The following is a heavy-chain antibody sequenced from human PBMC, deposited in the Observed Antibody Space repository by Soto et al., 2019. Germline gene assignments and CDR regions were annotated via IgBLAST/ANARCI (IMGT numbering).Heavy chain of an antibody. J-gene: IGHJ6*02. V-gene: IGHV1-69*13. D-gene: IGHD6-19*01. CDR1: GGTFSSYA. CDR3: ARDATQSIAVAGMMNYYCMDV. CDR2: IIPIFGTA. Sequence: SVKVSCKASGGTFSSYAISWVRQAPGQGLEWMGGIIPIFGTANYAQKFQGRVTITADESMSTAYMKLSTLRSEDTAVYYCARDATQSIAVAGMMNYYCMDVWGQGTTVTVSS.